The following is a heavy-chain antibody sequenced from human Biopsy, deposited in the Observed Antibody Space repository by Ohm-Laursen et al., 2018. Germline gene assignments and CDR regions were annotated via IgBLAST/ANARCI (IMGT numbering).Heavy chain of an antibody. CDR2: NIPILGTG. Sequence: ASSVKVSCNAPGGTFSNYGVNWVRQAPGQGLEWLGGNIPILGTGNYAQKFQDRVTVAADTSTSTATMELRSLRSGDTVVYYCATKLTGYFHHWGQGTLVIVSS. D-gene: IGHD3-9*01. V-gene: IGHV1-69*06. J-gene: IGHJ1*01. CDR3: ATKLTGYFHH. CDR1: GGTFSNYG.